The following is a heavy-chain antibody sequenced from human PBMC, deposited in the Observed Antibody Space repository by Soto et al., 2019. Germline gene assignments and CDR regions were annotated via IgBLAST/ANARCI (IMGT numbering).Heavy chain of an antibody. V-gene: IGHV3-33*06. CDR3: AKDRELSSSWYMGAFDI. CDR1: GFAFSSYG. J-gene: IGHJ3*02. D-gene: IGHD6-13*01. CDR2: IWYDGSNK. Sequence: PGGSLRLSCAASGFAFSSYGMHWVRQAPGKGLEWVAVIWYDGSNKYYADSVKGRFTISRDNSKNSLYLQMNSLRAEDTAVYYCAKDRELSSSWYMGAFDIWCQGTMVTVSS.